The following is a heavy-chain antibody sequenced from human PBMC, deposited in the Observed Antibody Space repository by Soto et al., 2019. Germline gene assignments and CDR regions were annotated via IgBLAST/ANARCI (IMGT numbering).Heavy chain of an antibody. Sequence: SQTLSLTCVISGVSVSSNSAAWNWIRQSLSRGLEWLGRTYYRSNCYNDYAVSVKSRITINLETSRNQFSLELNSVTPEDTAVYYCARWLPGSQPLEIGGQGTIVTVAS. CDR1: GVSVSSNSAA. CDR2: TYYRSNCYN. V-gene: IGHV6-1*01. D-gene: IGHD2-2*01. J-gene: IGHJ3*02. CDR3: ARWLPGSQPLEI.